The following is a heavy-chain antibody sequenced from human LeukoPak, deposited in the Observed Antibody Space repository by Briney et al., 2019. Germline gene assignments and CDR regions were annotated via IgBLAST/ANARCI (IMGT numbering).Heavy chain of an antibody. J-gene: IGHJ6*03. D-gene: IGHD2-2*01. CDR2: IKQDGTDK. CDR3: ARDQPLAVASWGYFYYYMDV. V-gene: IGHV3-7*01. CDR1: GFSFSSYW. Sequence: GGSLRLSCAASGFSFSSYWMSWVRQAPGQGLERVANIKQDGTDKYYLDSVKGRFTISRDNAKNSLFLQMNSLRVEDTAVYFCARDQPLAVASWGYFYYYMDVWGKGTTVTVSS.